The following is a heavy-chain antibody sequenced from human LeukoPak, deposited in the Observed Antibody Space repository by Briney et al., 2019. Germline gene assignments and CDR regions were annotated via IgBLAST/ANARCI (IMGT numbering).Heavy chain of an antibody. CDR1: GDSVNSSNW. D-gene: IGHD1-1*01. CDR2: IHHSGST. Sequence: SETLSLTCAVSGDSVNSSNWWSWVRQTPGKGLEWVGEIHHSGSTNYNPSLKSRVAISVDKSHNQFSLKLTSVTAADTALYYCARVPAGKYFDFWGQGTLVTVSS. J-gene: IGHJ4*02. V-gene: IGHV4-4*02. CDR3: ARVPAGKYFDF.